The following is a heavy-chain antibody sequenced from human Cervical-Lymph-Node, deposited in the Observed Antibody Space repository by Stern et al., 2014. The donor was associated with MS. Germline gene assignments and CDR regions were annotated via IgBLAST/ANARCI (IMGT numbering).Heavy chain of an antibody. CDR2: IYYSGST. CDR1: GGSISSYY. D-gene: IGHD1-1*01. V-gene: IGHV4-59*01. CDR3: ARDSDPGGTHYYGMDV. J-gene: IGHJ6*02. Sequence: QLQLQESGPGLVKPSETLSLTCTVSGGSISSYYWSWIRQPPGKGLEWIGYIYYSGSTNYNPSLKSRVTISVDTSKNQFSLKLSSVTAADTAVYYCARDSDPGGTHYYGMDVWGQGTTVTVSS.